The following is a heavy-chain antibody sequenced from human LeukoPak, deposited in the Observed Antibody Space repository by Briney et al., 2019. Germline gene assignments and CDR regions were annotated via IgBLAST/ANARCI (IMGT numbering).Heavy chain of an antibody. Sequence: ASVKVSCKASGYTFTSYGISWVRQAPGQGLEWMGWISAYNGNTNYAQKLQGRVTMTTDTSTSTAHMELRSLRSDDTAVYYCAVTTVTTGMGVWGQGTTVTVSS. CDR3: AVTTVTTGMGV. J-gene: IGHJ6*02. V-gene: IGHV1-18*01. CDR2: ISAYNGNT. D-gene: IGHD4-17*01. CDR1: GYTFTSYG.